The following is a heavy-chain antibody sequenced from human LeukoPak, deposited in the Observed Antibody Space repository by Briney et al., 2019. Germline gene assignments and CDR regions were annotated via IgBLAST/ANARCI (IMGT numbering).Heavy chain of an antibody. CDR1: GFTFRGYW. D-gene: IGHD3-22*01. J-gene: IGHJ4*02. CDR3: ARDYYDSSGSVKY. V-gene: IGHV3-74*01. CDR2: INSDGSST. Sequence: GGSLRLSCAASGFTFRGYWMHWVRQPPGKGLGWVSRINSDGSSTSYADSVKGRFTISRDNAKNTLYLQMNSLRAEDTAVYYCARDYYDSSGSVKYWGQGTLVTVSS.